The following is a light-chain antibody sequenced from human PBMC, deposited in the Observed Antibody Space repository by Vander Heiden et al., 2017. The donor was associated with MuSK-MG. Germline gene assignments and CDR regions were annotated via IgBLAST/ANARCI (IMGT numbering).Light chain of an antibody. J-gene: IGLJ3*02. CDR2: SKS. CDR3: AAWDASLNGWV. Sequence: QSVLTQSPSASRTPGQSGTIACSGSRSNVGSNTVTWYQQLPGTAPKVLVYSKSQRRSRAPDRFSGSKSGTSASLAISGLQSEDEADYYCAAWDASLNGWVFGGGTKLTVL. V-gene: IGLV1-44*01. CDR1: RSNVGSNT.